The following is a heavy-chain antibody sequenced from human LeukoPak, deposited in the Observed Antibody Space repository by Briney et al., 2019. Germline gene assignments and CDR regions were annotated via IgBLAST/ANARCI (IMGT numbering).Heavy chain of an antibody. V-gene: IGHV1-2*02. CDR1: GYTFTGYY. J-gene: IGHJ4*02. CDR2: INPNSGGT. CDR3: ARDSMATIDYYNGY. Sequence: ASVKVSCMASGYTFTGYYMHWVRQAPGQGLEWMGWINPNSGGTNYAQKFQGRVTMTRDTSISTACMELSRLRSDDTAVYYCARDSMATIDYYNGYWGQGTLVTVSS. D-gene: IGHD5-24*01.